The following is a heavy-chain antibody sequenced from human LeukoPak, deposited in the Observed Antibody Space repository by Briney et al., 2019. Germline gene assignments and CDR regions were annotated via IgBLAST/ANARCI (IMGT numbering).Heavy chain of an antibody. CDR1: GYTFTSYG. CDR2: INPNSGGT. CDR3: ARDSAVWGSLNWFDH. V-gene: IGHV1-2*02. D-gene: IGHD3-16*01. J-gene: IGHJ5*02. Sequence: ASVTVSCKASGYTFTSYGIGWVRQAPGQGLEWMGWINPNSGGTNYAQKFQGRVTMTRDTSISTAYMELSRLRSDDTAVYYCARDSAVWGSLNWFDHWGQGTLVTVSS.